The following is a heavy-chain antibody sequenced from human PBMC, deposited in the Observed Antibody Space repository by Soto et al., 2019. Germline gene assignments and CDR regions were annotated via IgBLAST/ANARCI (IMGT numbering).Heavy chain of an antibody. CDR1: GGSISSGDYY. V-gene: IGHV4-30-4*01. Sequence: PSETLSLTCTVSGGSISSGDYYWSWIRQPPGEGLEWIGYIYYSGSTYYNPSLKSRVTISVDTSKNQFSLKLSSVTAADTAVYYCAGGGYDILTGYSPRDYYGMDVWGQGTTVTVSS. J-gene: IGHJ6*02. CDR2: IYYSGST. D-gene: IGHD3-9*01. CDR3: AGGGYDILTGYSPRDYYGMDV.